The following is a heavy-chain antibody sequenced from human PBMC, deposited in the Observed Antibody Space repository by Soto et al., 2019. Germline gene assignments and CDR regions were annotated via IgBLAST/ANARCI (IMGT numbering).Heavy chain of an antibody. Sequence: GGSLRLSCEASGFTFSSYAMSWVRQAPGRGLEWVSAISGRGGSTYYADSVKGRFTISRDHSKNTLYLQMNSLSAEDTAVYYCAKDSQPRIAARLHYGMDVWGQGTTVTVSS. J-gene: IGHJ6*02. D-gene: IGHD6-6*01. CDR2: ISGRGGST. V-gene: IGHV3-23*01. CDR1: GFTFSSYA. CDR3: AKDSQPRIAARLHYGMDV.